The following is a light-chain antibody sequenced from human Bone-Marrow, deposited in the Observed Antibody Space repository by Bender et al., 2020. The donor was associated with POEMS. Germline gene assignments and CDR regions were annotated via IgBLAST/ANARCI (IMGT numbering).Light chain of an antibody. J-gene: IGLJ2*01. CDR1: SSDVGAYNH. CDR3: SSYTSDTITAL. CDR2: DVT. V-gene: IGLV2-14*03. Sequence: QSALTQPASVSGSPGQSITISCTGTSSDVGAYNHVSWYQQHPGKAPKLVIYDVTNRPSGVSTRFSGSKSGNTASLIISGLQAEDEADYYCSSYTSDTITALFGGGTKLIVL.